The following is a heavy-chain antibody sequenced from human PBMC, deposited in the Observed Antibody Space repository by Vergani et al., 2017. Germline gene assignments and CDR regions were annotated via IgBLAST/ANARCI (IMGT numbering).Heavy chain of an antibody. CDR3: TTDPRYCGDGSCYWLRDHHYYGMDV. V-gene: IGHV3-15*07. CDR2: IKSTFDRGTT. D-gene: IGHD2-21*01. Sequence: EVQLVESGGGIVKPGGSLRLSGVASGFSFRNAWMNWVRRTPGKGLEWVGRIKSTFDRGTTDYAAAVKGRFTISRDDSKNTLFLQMNGLKTEDIGVYYCTTDPRYCGDGSCYWLRDHHYYGMDVWGQGTTVTVSS. CDR1: GFSFRNAW. J-gene: IGHJ6*02.